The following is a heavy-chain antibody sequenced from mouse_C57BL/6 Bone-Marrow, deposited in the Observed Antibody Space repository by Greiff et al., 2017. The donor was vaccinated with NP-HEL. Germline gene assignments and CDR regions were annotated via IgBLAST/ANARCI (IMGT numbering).Heavy chain of an antibody. Sequence: VQLQQSGAELARPGASVKMSCKASGYTFTSYTMHWVKQRPGQGLEWIGYINPSSGYTTYNQKFKDKATLTADKSSSTAYMQLSSLTSEDSAVYYCARIYYGHWYFDVWGTGTTVTVSS. CDR1: GYTFTSYT. V-gene: IGHV1-4*01. CDR3: ARIYYGHWYFDV. D-gene: IGHD2-1*01. J-gene: IGHJ1*03. CDR2: INPSSGYT.